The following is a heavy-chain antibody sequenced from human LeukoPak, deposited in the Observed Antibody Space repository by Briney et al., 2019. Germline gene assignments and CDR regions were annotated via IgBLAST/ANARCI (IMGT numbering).Heavy chain of an antibody. CDR2: IKQDGGEK. V-gene: IGHV3-7*01. J-gene: IGHJ3*02. CDR3: ARGVNWLPGSFDI. CDR1: GLSFSSYW. D-gene: IGHD3-9*01. Sequence: GSLRLSCAASGLSFSSYWMSWVRQAPGKGLEWVANIKQDGGEKYYVDSVKGRFTISRDNAKNSLYLQMYSLRAEDTAVFYCARGVNWLPGSFDIWGQGTMVTVSS.